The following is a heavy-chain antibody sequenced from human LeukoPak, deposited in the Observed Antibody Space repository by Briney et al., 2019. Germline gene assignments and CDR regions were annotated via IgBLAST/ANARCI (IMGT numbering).Heavy chain of an antibody. V-gene: IGHV3-33*06. CDR3: AKDFYVGPVLARYFDY. Sequence: GRSLRLSCAASGFTFSNCGMHWVRQAPGKGLEWVAVIWYDGSYKYYADSVKGRFTISRDNSKNTLYLQMNGLRVEDTAVYYCAKDFYVGPVLARYFDYWGQGTLVTVSS. D-gene: IGHD2-8*02. CDR1: GFTFSNCG. CDR2: IWYDGSYK. J-gene: IGHJ4*02.